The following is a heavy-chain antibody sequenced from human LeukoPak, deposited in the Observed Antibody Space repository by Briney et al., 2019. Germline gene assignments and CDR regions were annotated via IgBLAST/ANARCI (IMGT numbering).Heavy chain of an antibody. J-gene: IGHJ3*02. D-gene: IGHD3-10*01. CDR2: IYPGDSDT. CDR3: ARHETSGAFYI. Sequence: GESLEILPKGSGYSFTSYWIGWVRQMPGKGLEWMGIIYPGDSDTRYSPSFQGQITISADKSISTAYLQWSSLKASDTAMYYCARHETSGAFYIWGQGGLATVSS. CDR1: GYSFTSYW. V-gene: IGHV5-51*01.